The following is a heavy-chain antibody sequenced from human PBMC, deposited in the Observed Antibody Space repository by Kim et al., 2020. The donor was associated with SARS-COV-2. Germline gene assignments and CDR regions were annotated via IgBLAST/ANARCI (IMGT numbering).Heavy chain of an antibody. CDR2: INPSSGST. V-gene: IGHV1-46*01. D-gene: IGHD2-15*01. Sequence: ASVKVSCKASGYTFTSYYMHWVRQAPGQGLEWMGIINPSSGSTSYAQKFQGRVTMTSDTSTSTVYMELSSLSSEDTAVYYCVRDGALRYCRGGSCFNWFDPWCQGTLVTVSS. CDR1: GYTFTSYY. J-gene: IGHJ5*02. CDR3: VRDGALRYCRGGSCFNWFDP.